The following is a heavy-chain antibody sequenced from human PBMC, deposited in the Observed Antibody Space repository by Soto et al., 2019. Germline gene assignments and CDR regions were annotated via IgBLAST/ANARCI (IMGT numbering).Heavy chain of an antibody. Sequence: QVQLQPWGAGLLKPSETLSLTCAVYGGSFSGYYWTWVRQSPEKGLEWIGEGNHSGTTYYNPCLTTRVTVSVHTPKNEVSLKMSSVTAAGPAVYYCARGIGYCSRINCYSSRRLRFDSWGQGTLVTVSS. V-gene: IGHV4-34*01. CDR3: ARGIGYCSRINCYSSRRLRFDS. J-gene: IGHJ4*02. CDR2: GNHSGTT. D-gene: IGHD2-2*01. CDR1: GGSFSGYY.